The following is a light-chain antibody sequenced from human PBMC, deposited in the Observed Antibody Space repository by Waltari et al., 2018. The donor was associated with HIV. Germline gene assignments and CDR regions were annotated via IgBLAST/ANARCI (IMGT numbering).Light chain of an antibody. CDR1: NIGSTS. CDR3: QVWDSSNDHVV. V-gene: IGLV3-21*04. J-gene: IGLJ3*02. CDR2: FNS. Sequence: SFVLTQPPSVSVAPGTTATISCGGWNIGSTSVHWYKQLPGQAPVLVVRFNSDRPSGIPDRFSGSNSGHTATLTITSVEAGDEADYYCQVWDSSNDHVVFGGGTELTVL.